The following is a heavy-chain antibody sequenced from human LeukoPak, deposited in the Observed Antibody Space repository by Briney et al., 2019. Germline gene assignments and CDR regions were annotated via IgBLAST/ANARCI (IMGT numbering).Heavy chain of an antibody. CDR3: VRDGWSGYSYYFDY. Sequence: PSETLSLTCAVYGGSFSGYSWSWIRQPPGKGLEWIGEINHSGSTNYNPSLKSRVTISVDTPKNQFSLKLSSVTAADTAVYYCVRDGWSGYSYYFDYWGQGTLVTVSS. CDR1: GGSFSGYS. J-gene: IGHJ4*02. V-gene: IGHV4-34*01. D-gene: IGHD3-3*01. CDR2: INHSGST.